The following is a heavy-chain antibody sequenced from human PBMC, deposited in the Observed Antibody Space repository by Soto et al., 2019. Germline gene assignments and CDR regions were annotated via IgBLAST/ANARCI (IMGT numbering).Heavy chain of an antibody. Sequence: QVQLVQSGAEVKKPGSSVKVSCKASGGTFSSYAISWVRQAPGQGLEWMGGIIPIFGTANYAQKFQGRVTITADESTSTAYMELSSLRSEDTAVYYCARRWGYWSGGSCYCAFDIWGQGTMVTVSS. CDR2: IIPIFGTA. CDR3: ARRWGYWSGGSCYCAFDI. D-gene: IGHD2-15*01. CDR1: GGTFSSYA. J-gene: IGHJ3*02. V-gene: IGHV1-69*01.